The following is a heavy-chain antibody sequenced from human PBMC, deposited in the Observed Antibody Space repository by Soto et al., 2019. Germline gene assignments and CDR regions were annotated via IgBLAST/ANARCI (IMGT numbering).Heavy chain of an antibody. Sequence: QVQLQESGPGLVKPSETLSLTCTVSVGSISSYYWSWIRQPPGKGLVWIWYMYYSGSTNYNPALKSRVTISVDTAKNQFSPKLSSVTAADTDVYYCAIGGYPSIGYWGQGTQVSVSS. CDR2: MYYSGST. D-gene: IGHD5-12*01. J-gene: IGHJ4*02. V-gene: IGHV4-59*01. CDR3: AIGGYPSIGY. CDR1: VGSISSYY.